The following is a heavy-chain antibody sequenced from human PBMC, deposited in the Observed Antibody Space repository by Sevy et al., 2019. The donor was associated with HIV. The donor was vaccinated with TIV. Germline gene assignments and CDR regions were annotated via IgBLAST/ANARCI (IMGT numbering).Heavy chain of an antibody. CDR1: GFLFDDHT. Sequence: GGSLRLSCAASGFLFDDHTMHWVRQAPGKGLEWVARIGWDGANTFYADSVKGRFTISRDNGNRYLYLQMNSLRTEDTAIYYCGRDIAGYTSSCEIDSWGQGTLVTVSS. J-gene: IGHJ4*02. V-gene: IGHV3-43*01. CDR2: IGWDGANT. CDR3: GRDIAGYTSSCEIDS. D-gene: IGHD6-6*01.